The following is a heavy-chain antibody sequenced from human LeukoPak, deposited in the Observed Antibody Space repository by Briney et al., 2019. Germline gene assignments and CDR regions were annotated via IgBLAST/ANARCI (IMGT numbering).Heavy chain of an antibody. CDR2: IYFTGTT. J-gene: IGHJ5*02. CDR3: ARDRDGANSNWFDP. Sequence: PSETLSLTCTVSGGSISSANYYWNWIRQHPGKGLEWIGSIYFTGTTHYNPSLRSRVTLSVDTSKNQFSLKLSSVTAADTAMYYCARDRDGANSNWFDPWGQGSLVTVSS. D-gene: IGHD4-23*01. CDR1: GGSISSANYY. V-gene: IGHV4-31*03.